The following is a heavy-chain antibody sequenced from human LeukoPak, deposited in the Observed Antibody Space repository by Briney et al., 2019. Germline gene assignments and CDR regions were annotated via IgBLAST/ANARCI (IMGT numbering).Heavy chain of an antibody. CDR3: ARGGDSSGYYYPVFDY. Sequence: SETLSLTCAVYGGSFSGYYWSWIRQPPGKGLEWIGEINHSGSTNYNPSLKSRVTISVDTSKNQFSLKLSPVTAADTAVYYCARGGDSSGYYYPVFDYWGQGTLVTVSS. J-gene: IGHJ4*02. CDR1: GGSFSGYY. V-gene: IGHV4-34*01. D-gene: IGHD3-22*01. CDR2: INHSGST.